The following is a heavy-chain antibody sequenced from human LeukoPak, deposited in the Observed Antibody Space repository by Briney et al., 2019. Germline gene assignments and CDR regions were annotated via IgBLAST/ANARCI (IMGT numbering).Heavy chain of an antibody. V-gene: IGHV4-59*08. D-gene: IGHD6-19*01. CDR3: ARWYSSGWAFDY. J-gene: IGHJ4*02. CDR1: GFTFSSYD. Sequence: GSLRLSCAASGFTFSSYDMNWVRQPPGKGLEWIGYIHYSGSTKYNPSLKSRVTISVDTSRNQFSLKLSSVTAADTAVYYCARWYSSGWAFDYWGQGTLVTVSS. CDR2: IHYSGST.